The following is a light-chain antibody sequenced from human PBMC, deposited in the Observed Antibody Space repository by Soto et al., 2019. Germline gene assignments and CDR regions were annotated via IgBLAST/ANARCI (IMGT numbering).Light chain of an antibody. CDR1: RVIRNS. V-gene: IGKV1-33*01. CDR2: DAS. CDR3: HQYASLPFT. J-gene: IGKJ3*01. Sequence: DIQMTQSPSSLSASVGDRVTITCQASRVIRNSLNWYQQKPGKAPKLLIYDASNLETGVPSKFSGSGSGTDCTVTISSLQPEDIATYYCHQYASLPFTFGPGTKVDI.